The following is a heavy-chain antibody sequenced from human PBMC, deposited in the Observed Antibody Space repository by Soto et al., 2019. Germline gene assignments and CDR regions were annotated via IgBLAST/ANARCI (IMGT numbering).Heavy chain of an antibody. CDR3: AGNIVATISSFDY. J-gene: IGHJ4*02. V-gene: IGHV4-34*02. Sequence: QVQLQQWGAGLLKPSETLSLTCAVYGESFSGYYWSWIRQPPGKGLGWIGEINHSGSTNYNPSLKSRVTMSVDTSKNQFSLKLSSVTAADTAMYYCAGNIVATISSFDYWGQGTLVTVSS. CDR2: INHSGST. D-gene: IGHD5-12*01. CDR1: GESFSGYY.